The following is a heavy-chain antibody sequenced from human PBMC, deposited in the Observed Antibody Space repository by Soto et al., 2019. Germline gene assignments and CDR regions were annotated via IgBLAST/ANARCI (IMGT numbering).Heavy chain of an antibody. CDR3: AKERHSGYDYYFDY. J-gene: IGHJ4*02. Sequence: GESLKISCAASGFTFSSYAMSWVRQAPGKGLEWVSAISGSGGSTYYADSVKGRFTISRDNSKNTLYLQMNSLRAEDTAVYYCAKERHSGYDYYFDYWGQGTLVTVSS. D-gene: IGHD5-12*01. CDR1: GFTFSSYA. V-gene: IGHV3-23*01. CDR2: ISGSGGST.